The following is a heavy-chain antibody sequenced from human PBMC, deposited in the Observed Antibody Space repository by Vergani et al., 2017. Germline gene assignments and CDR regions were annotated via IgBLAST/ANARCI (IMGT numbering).Heavy chain of an antibody. D-gene: IGHD3-10*01. J-gene: IGHJ4*02. Sequence: QVQLQESGPGLVKPSQTLSLTCTVSGGSISSGDYYWSWIRQPPGKGLEWIGYIYYNGSTYYNPSLTSRVTISVDTSKNQFSLKLSSVTAADTAVYYCARGPWCGITYYYGSGSYYDYWGQGTLVTVSS. CDR1: GGSISSGDYY. CDR3: ARGPWCGITYYYGSGSYYDY. V-gene: IGHV4-30-4*08. CDR2: IYYNGST.